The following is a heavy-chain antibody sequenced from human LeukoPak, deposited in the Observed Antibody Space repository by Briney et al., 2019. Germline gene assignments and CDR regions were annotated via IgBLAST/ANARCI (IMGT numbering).Heavy chain of an antibody. CDR3: ARKPSAPYYYYYMDV. J-gene: IGHJ6*03. D-gene: IGHD1-14*01. CDR2: IYHSGST. Sequence: SETLSLTCAVSGYSISSGYYWGWIRQPPGKGLEWIGSIYHSGSTYYNPSLKSRVTISVDTSKNQFSLKLSSVTAADTAVYYCARKPSAPYYYYYMDVWGKGTTVTVSS. CDR1: GYSISSGYY. V-gene: IGHV4-38-2*01.